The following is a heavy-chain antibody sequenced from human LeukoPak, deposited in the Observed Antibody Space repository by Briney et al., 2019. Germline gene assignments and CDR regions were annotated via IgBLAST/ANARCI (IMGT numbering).Heavy chain of an antibody. J-gene: IGHJ5*02. D-gene: IGHD3-3*01. V-gene: IGHV3-23*01. CDR3: AKEHAFYDFFARKLTNWFDP. CDR2: ISGSGGST. CDR1: GFTFCSYA. Sequence: GGSLRLSCAASGFTFCSYAMRWVRQAPGKGVEGGSAISGSGGSTYYADSVKGRFTISRDNSKNTLYLQMNSLRAEDTAVYYCAKEHAFYDFFARKLTNWFDPWGQRTLVTVSS.